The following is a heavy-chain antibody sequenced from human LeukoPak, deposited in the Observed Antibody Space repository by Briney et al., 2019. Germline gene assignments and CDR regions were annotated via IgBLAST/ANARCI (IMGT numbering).Heavy chain of an antibody. J-gene: IGHJ4*02. Sequence: GSLRLSCAASGFTFSSYWMSWVRQAPGKGLEWVANIKQDGSEENFVDSVKGRFTISRDNAKKSLYLQMNSLRAEDTAVYYCARHVRATRGTFDYWGQGTLVTVSS. D-gene: IGHD1-26*01. CDR2: IKQDGSEE. CDR1: GFTFSSYW. V-gene: IGHV3-7*01. CDR3: ARHVRATRGTFDY.